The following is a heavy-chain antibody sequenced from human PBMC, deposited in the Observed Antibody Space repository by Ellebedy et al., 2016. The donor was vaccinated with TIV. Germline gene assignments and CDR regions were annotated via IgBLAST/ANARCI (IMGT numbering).Heavy chain of an antibody. D-gene: IGHD5-12*01. J-gene: IGHJ3*02. Sequence: SVKVSXXASGFTFPSSALQWVRQARGQRLEWIGWIVVGNGKTHYAQKFQERVTITRDMSTSTAYMDLSSLRSEDTAVYYCAKSFGGYDFFAFDIWGQGTTVTVSS. V-gene: IGHV1-58*01. CDR3: AKSFGGYDFFAFDI. CDR2: IVVGNGKT. CDR1: GFTFPSSA.